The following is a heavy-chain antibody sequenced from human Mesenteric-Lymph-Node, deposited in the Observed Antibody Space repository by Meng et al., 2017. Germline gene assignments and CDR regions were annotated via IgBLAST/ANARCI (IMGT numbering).Heavy chain of an antibody. CDR2: INPSGGST. CDR1: GYTFTSYY. D-gene: IGHD5-18*01. Sequence: VQAGHSADAVNKPGASVKDSCKASGYTFTSYYMHWVRQAPGQGLEWMGIINPSGGSTSYAQKFQGRVTMTRDTSTSTVYMELSSLRSEDTAVYYCARVQKGYSYGILDSYFDYWGQGTLVTVSS. J-gene: IGHJ4*02. V-gene: IGHV1-46*01. CDR3: ARVQKGYSYGILDSYFDY.